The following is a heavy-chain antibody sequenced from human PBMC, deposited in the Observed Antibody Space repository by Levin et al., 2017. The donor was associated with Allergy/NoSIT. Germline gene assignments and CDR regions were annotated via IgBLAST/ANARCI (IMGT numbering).Heavy chain of an antibody. V-gene: IGHV3-48*02. CDR3: ARDGGYYDSSATTGIDY. CDR1: GFTFSAYS. CDR2: ISSSSSTI. J-gene: IGHJ4*02. Sequence: GESLKISCAASGFTFSAYSMNWVRQAPGKGLEWVSYISSSSSTIYYADSVKGRFTISRDNAKNSLFLQMNSLRDEDTAVYYCARDGGYYDSSATTGIDYWGQGNLVTVSS. D-gene: IGHD3-22*01.